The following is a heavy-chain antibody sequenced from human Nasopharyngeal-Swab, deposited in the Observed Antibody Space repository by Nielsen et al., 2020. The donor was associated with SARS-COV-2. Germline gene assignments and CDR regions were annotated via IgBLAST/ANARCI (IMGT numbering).Heavy chain of an antibody. CDR2: ISYEGSKK. Sequence: GGSLRLSCTASGFSFNNYGMHWVRQAPGKGLEWVAVISYEGSKKKYAESVEGRFIISRDFSKNTLYLQMNSLRPEDTAMYYCAKANVIFWFGQFKNDGFDIWGQGTMVVVSS. J-gene: IGHJ3*02. CDR3: AKANVIFWFGQFKNDGFDI. V-gene: IGHV3-30*18. D-gene: IGHD3-10*01. CDR1: GFSFNNYG.